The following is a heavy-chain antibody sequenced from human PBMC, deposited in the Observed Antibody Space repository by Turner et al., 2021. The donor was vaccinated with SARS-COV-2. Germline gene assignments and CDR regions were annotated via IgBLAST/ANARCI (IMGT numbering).Heavy chain of an antibody. V-gene: IGHV3-30*18. J-gene: IGHJ4*02. CDR3: AEGGDIVVVPIAPTFDY. CDR1: GFPFSSYG. CDR2: ISYDGSNK. Sequence: QVQLVESGGGVVQPGRSLGLCCPAPGFPFSSYGMHWGRRAPGKGLGWVAVISYDGSNKYYADSVKGRFTISRDNSKNTLYLQMNRLRAEDAAVYYCAEGGDIVVVPIAPTFDYWGQGTLVTVSS. D-gene: IGHD2-2*01.